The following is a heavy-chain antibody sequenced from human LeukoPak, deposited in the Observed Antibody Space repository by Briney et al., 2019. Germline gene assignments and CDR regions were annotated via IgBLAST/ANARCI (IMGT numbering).Heavy chain of an antibody. J-gene: IGHJ4*02. CDR1: GGSFNSHA. CDR2: IIPVIGTG. Sequence: GASVKVSCKASGGSFNSHAIAWVRQAPGQGLEWLGRIIPVIGTGNYAQKFKGRVTITADESTTTAHMELTNLRSDDTAVYYCVKGRDSSGHHLDCWGQGSLVTVSS. D-gene: IGHD3-22*01. V-gene: IGHV1-69*11. CDR3: VKGRDSSGHHLDC.